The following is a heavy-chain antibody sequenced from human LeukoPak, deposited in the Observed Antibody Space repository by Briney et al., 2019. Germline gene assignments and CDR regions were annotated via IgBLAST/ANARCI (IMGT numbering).Heavy chain of an antibody. J-gene: IGHJ5*02. D-gene: IGHD4-17*01. Sequence: SETLSLTCTVSGVSISSDYWSWIRLPPGKGLEWIGYIYYSGSSNYNPSLKSQVTMSVDTSKNQFSLKLTPVTAADTAVYYCARRLRQNLFDPWGQGTLVTVSS. CDR1: GVSISSDY. CDR3: ARRLRQNLFDP. CDR2: IYYSGSS. V-gene: IGHV4-59*08.